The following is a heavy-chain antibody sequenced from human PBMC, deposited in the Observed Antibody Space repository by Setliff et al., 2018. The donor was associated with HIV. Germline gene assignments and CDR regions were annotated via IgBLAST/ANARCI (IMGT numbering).Heavy chain of an antibody. Sequence: GGSLRLSCAASGFTFSNYGMTWVRQAPGKGLEWVSTVTGTGGNTYYADSVKGRFTISRDNSKNTLYLQMNSLRAEDTAVYYCARERGIVAASFDYWGQGTLVTVS. D-gene: IGHD6-13*01. CDR3: ARERGIVAASFDY. CDR1: GFTFSNYG. V-gene: IGHV3-23*01. J-gene: IGHJ4*02. CDR2: VTGTGGNT.